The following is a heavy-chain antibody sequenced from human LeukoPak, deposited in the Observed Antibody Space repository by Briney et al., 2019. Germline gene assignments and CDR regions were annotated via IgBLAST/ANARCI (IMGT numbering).Heavy chain of an antibody. Sequence: SETLSLTCTVSGGSISSYYWSWIRQPPGKGLEWIGYIYYSGSTYYNPSLKSRVTISVDTSKNQFSLKLSSVAAADTAVYYCARDRNGDYASDYWGQGTLVTVSS. CDR2: IYYSGST. CDR3: ARDRNGDYASDY. J-gene: IGHJ4*02. V-gene: IGHV4-59*12. CDR1: GGSISSYY. D-gene: IGHD4-17*01.